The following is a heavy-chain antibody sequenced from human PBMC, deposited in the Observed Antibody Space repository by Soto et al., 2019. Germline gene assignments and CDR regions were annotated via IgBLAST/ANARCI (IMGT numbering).Heavy chain of an antibody. D-gene: IGHD6-6*01. V-gene: IGHV4-31*03. Sequence: QQQLQESGPGLVKPSQTLSLTSTVSGGSISSGGYYWSWIRQHPGKGLEWIGYIYYSGSTYYNPSLKSRVTISVDTSKNQFSLKVSSVTAADTAVYYCPRKGRQLVPFDYWGQGTLVTVSS. CDR3: PRKGRQLVPFDY. CDR2: IYYSGST. J-gene: IGHJ4*02. CDR1: GGSISSGGYY.